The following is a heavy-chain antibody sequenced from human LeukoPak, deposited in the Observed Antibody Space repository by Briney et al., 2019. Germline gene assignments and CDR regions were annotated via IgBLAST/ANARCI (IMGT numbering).Heavy chain of an antibody. CDR3: AKEHTYSSSCSQFDY. V-gene: IGHV1-2*02. CDR1: GYTFTDYY. D-gene: IGHD6-13*01. J-gene: IGHJ4*02. CDR2: INPNSGGT. Sequence: ASVKVSCKASGYTFTDYYMHWVRQAPGQGLEWMGWINPNSGGTHYAQKLQGRVTMTRDTSISTAYMELSSLISDDTAVYYCAKEHTYSSSCSQFDYWGQGTLVTVSS.